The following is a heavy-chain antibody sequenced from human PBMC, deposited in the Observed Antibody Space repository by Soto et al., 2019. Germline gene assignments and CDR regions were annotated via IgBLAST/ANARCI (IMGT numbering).Heavy chain of an antibody. CDR2: ISGSGGIT. CDR1: GFPFSSYA. Sequence: PGGSLRLSCAASGFPFSSYAMSWVRQAPGKGLEWVSGISGSGGITYYADSVKGRFTISRDNSKNTLYLQMNSLRADDTAVYFCAKSLSASPNYFFDSWGQGTRVTVSS. CDR3: AKSLSASPNYFFDS. J-gene: IGHJ4*02. D-gene: IGHD1-1*01. V-gene: IGHV3-23*01.